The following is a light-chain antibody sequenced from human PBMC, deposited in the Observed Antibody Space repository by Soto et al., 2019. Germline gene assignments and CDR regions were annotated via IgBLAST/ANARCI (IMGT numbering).Light chain of an antibody. J-gene: IGKJ1*01. CDR3: HQHGGSPET. CDR2: GAS. Sequence: EIVLTQSPGTLSLSPGERATLSCRASRSVNNNYLAWYQQKPGQAPRLLIFGASSRATGIPDRFIGSGSGTEFILPISRLEPDAFEIYHCHQHGGSPETFGQGTKVDIK. V-gene: IGKV3-20*01. CDR1: RSVNNNY.